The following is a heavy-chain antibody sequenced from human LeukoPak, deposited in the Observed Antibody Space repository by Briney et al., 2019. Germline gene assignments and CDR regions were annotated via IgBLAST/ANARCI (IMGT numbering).Heavy chain of an antibody. CDR1: GFTLSSYA. CDR2: ITSSSIYK. J-gene: IGHJ4*02. CDR3: ARDGITMRILEY. V-gene: IGHV3-21*01. D-gene: IGHD3-10*01. Sequence: GGSLRLSCAASGFTLSSYAMSWVRQGPGKGLEWVSSITSSSIYKYYADSMKGRFTISRDNAKNSLYLQMDSLRAEDTAVYYCARDGITMRILEYWGQGTLVTVSS.